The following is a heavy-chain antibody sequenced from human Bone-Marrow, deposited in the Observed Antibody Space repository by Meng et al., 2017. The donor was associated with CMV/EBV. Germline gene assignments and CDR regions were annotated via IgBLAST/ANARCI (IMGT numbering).Heavy chain of an antibody. D-gene: IGHD1-26*01. J-gene: IGHJ4*02. Sequence: SGFTFGNFAMSWVRQAPGKGLEWVSGINWNGGSTGYAGSVKGRFTISRDNAKNSLYLQMNSLRAEDTALYYCARTGGGSYSGNLDYWGQGTLVTVSS. CDR2: INWNGGST. CDR3: ARTGGGSYSGNLDY. CDR1: GFTFGNFA. V-gene: IGHV3-20*03.